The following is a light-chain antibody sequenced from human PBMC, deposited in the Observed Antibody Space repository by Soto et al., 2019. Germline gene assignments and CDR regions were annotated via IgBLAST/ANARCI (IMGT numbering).Light chain of an antibody. CDR2: DVT. CDR1: SSVVGGYNF. CDR3: SSYTSSSTYV. J-gene: IGLJ1*01. Sequence: QSVLTQPASVSGSPGQSITISCTGTSSVVGGYNFVSWYQQHPDKAPKLMIYDVTNRPSGVSNRFSGSKSGNTASLTISGLQAEYEADYYCSSYTSSSTYVFGTGNKVTVL. V-gene: IGLV2-14*01.